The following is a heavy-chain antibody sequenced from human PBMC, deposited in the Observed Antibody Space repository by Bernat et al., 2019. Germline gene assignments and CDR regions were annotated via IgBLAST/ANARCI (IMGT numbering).Heavy chain of an antibody. V-gene: IGHV3-30*19. Sequence: QVQLVESGGGVVQPGRSLRLSCAASGFTFSSYGMHWVRQAPGKGLEWVAVISYDGSNKYYADSVKGRFTISRDNSKNTLYLQMNSLRAEDTAVYYCASRVVVITIKNAFDIWGQGTMVTVSS. J-gene: IGHJ3*02. D-gene: IGHD3-22*01. CDR3: ASRVVVITIKNAFDI. CDR2: ISYDGSNK. CDR1: GFTFSSYG.